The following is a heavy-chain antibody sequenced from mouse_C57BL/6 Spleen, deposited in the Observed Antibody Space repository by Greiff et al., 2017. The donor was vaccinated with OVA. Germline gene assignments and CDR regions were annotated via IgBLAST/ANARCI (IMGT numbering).Heavy chain of an antibody. CDR2: IYPRSGNT. CDR3: ARYYDYAYAMDY. D-gene: IGHD2-4*01. J-gene: IGHJ4*01. Sequence: QVQLKQSGAELARPGASVKLSCKASGYTFTSYGISWVKQRTGQGLEWIGEIYPRSGNTYYNEKFKGKATLTADKSSSTAYMELRSLTSEDSAVYFCARYYDYAYAMDYWGQGTSVTVSS. V-gene: IGHV1-81*01. CDR1: GYTFTSYG.